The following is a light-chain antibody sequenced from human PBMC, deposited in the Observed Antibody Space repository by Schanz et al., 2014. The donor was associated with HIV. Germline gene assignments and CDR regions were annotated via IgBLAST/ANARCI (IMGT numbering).Light chain of an antibody. Sequence: QSVLTQPASVSGSPGQSITISCTGTSSDVGGYNSVSWYQQHPGKAPKLMIYDVSNRPSGVSDRFSGSKSGNTASLTISGLQAEDEADYYCSSKRSGSSYVFGTGTKVTVL. V-gene: IGLV2-14*03. CDR3: SSKRSGSSYV. CDR2: DVS. J-gene: IGLJ1*01. CDR1: SSDVGGYNS.